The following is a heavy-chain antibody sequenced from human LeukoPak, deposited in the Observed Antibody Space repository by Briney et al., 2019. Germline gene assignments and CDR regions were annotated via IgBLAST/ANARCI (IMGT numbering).Heavy chain of an antibody. CDR3: ARGSSQVTSFDY. J-gene: IGHJ4*02. D-gene: IGHD2-21*02. V-gene: IGHV3-21*01. Sequence: GGYLRLSCAASGFTFSSYSMNWVRQAPGKGLEWVSSISSSSSYIYYADSVKGRFTISRDNAKNSLYLQMNSLRAEDTAVYYCARGSSQVTSFDYWGQGTLVTVSS. CDR1: GFTFSSYS. CDR2: ISSSSSYI.